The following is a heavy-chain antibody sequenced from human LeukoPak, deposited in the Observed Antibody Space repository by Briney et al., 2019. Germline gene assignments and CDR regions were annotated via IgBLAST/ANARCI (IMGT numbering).Heavy chain of an antibody. CDR1: GFTFSSYA. CDR3: ARGDPQENYYYYGMHV. CDR2: ISYDGSNK. Sequence: GGSLRLSCAASGFTFSSYALHWVRQAPGEGLEWVAVISYDGSNKYYADSVKGRFTISRDNSKNTLYLQMNSLRVEDTAVYYCARGDPQENYYYYGMHVWGQGTTVTVSS. D-gene: IGHD3-16*01. J-gene: IGHJ6*02. V-gene: IGHV3-30-3*01.